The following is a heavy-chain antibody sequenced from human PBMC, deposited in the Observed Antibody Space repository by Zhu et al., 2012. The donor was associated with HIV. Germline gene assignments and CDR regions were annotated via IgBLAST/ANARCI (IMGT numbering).Heavy chain of an antibody. CDR2: IYYSGST. D-gene: IGHD5-24*01. CDR1: GGSIGSYY. Sequence: QVQLQESGPGLVKPSETLSLTCTVSGGSIGSYYWSWIRQPPGKGLEWIGYIYYSGSTNYNPSLKSRVTISVDTSKNQFSLKLSSVTXADTAVYYCAREPEDGYNYWYFDLVGPWHPGHCLL. CDR3: AREPEDGYNYWYFDL. V-gene: IGHV4-59*01. J-gene: IGHJ2*01.